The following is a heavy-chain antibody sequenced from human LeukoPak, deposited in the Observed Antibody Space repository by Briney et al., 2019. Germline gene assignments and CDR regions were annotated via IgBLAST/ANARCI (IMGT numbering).Heavy chain of an antibody. CDR3: ARHEKYNYDGNNYYCFFDL. J-gene: IGHJ4*02. Sequence: GESLKISCQGFGYSFTRYWMAWVRQKPGKGLEWMGIIFSDDSDARYSPAFQGQVTITADKSIHTVYLQWSSVRASDTATYYCARHEKYNYDGNNYYCFFDLWGQGTLVTVSA. CDR1: GYSFTRYW. CDR2: IFSDDSDA. V-gene: IGHV5-51*01. D-gene: IGHD5-24*01.